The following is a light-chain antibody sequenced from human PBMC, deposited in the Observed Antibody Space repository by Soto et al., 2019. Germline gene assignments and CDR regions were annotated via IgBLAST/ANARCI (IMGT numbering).Light chain of an antibody. CDR2: RAS. CDR3: QQYGSSPPIT. Sequence: IAMTHSPATLSVSPGERATLSCRASQSVSSKLAWYQQKPGQAPRLLIYRASTRATDIPARFSGSGSGTDFTLTISRLEPEDFAVYYCQQYGSSPPITFGQGTRLEIK. J-gene: IGKJ5*01. CDR1: QSVSSK. V-gene: IGKV3-15*01.